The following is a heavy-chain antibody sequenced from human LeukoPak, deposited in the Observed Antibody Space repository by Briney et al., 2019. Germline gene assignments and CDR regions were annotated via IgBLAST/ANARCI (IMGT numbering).Heavy chain of an antibody. D-gene: IGHD4-17*01. CDR2: ISNIGST. Sequence: PSETLSLTCTVSGDSITNCGYHWTWIRQHPGKGLERVGYISNIGSTYYNPSLRSRVNISMDTSKNQFSLSLTSVTAADTAVYYCARDYGDYFRWFDPWGQGTLVTVSS. J-gene: IGHJ5*02. V-gene: IGHV4-31*03. CDR1: GDSITNCGYH. CDR3: ARDYGDYFRWFDP.